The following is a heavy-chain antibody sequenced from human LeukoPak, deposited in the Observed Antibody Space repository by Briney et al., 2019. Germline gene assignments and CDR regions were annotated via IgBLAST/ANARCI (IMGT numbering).Heavy chain of an antibody. J-gene: IGHJ3*02. CDR1: GGSISSYY. Sequence: PSETLSLTCTVSGGSISSYYWSWIRQPAGKGLEWIGRIYTSGSTNYNPSLKSRVTMSVDTSKNQFSLKLSSVTAADTAVYYCARDADVVVTSDAFDIWGQGTMVTVSS. D-gene: IGHD2-21*02. CDR3: ARDADVVVTSDAFDI. V-gene: IGHV4-4*07. CDR2: IYTSGST.